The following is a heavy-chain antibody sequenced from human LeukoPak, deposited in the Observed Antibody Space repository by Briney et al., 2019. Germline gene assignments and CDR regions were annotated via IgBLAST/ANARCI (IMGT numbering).Heavy chain of an antibody. D-gene: IGHD2-15*01. J-gene: IGHJ5*02. CDR2: IYTSGST. Sequence: SETLSLTCTVSGGSISSYYWSWIRQPAGKGLEWIGRIYTSGSTNYNPSLKSRVTMSVDTSKNQFSLKLSSVTAADTAAYYCARDTGYCSGGSCYFVDWFDPWGQGTLVTVSS. CDR3: ARDTGYCSGGSCYFVDWFDP. CDR1: GGSISSYY. V-gene: IGHV4-4*07.